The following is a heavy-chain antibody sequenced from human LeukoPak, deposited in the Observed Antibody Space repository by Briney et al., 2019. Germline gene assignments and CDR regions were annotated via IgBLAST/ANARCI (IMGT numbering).Heavy chain of an antibody. CDR3: ARVRVGNYYDSSGYYYDDY. D-gene: IGHD3-22*01. J-gene: IGHJ4*02. Sequence: SVKVSCKASGYTFTSYGISWVRQAPGQGLEWMGWISAYNGNTNYAQKLQGRVTMTTDTSTSTAYMELRSLRSDDTAVYYCARVRVGNYYDSSGYYYDDYWGQGTLVTVSS. V-gene: IGHV1-18*01. CDR1: GYTFTSYG. CDR2: ISAYNGNT.